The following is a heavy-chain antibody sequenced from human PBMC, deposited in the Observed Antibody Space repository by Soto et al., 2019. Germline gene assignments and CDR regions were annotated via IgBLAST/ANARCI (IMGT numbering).Heavy chain of an antibody. CDR3: ARDGAYCGGDCYFDY. CDR1: GFTFSSYS. CDR2: ISSSSSTI. V-gene: IGHV3-48*02. J-gene: IGHJ4*02. D-gene: IGHD2-21*02. Sequence: EVQLVESGGGLVQPGGSLRLSCAASGFTFSSYSMNWVRQAPGKGLEWVSYISSSSSTIYYADSVKGRFTISRDNAKNSLYLQMNSLRDEDTVVYYCARDGAYCGGDCYFDYWGQGTLVTVSS.